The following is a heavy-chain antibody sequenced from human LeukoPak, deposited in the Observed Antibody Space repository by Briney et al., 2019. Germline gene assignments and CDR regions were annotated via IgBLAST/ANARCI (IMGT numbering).Heavy chain of an antibody. CDR2: ISGSGGST. CDR3: VRDYNWGFDY. V-gene: IGHV3-23*01. J-gene: IGHJ4*02. Sequence: SXXAXGFTFSSYAMSWVRQAPGKGLEWVSAISGSGGSTYYADSVKGRFTISRDKSKNNVYLQMYSLRGEDTSIYYXVRDYNWGFDYWGQGTVVTVSS. D-gene: IGHD1-1*01. CDR1: GFTFSSYA.